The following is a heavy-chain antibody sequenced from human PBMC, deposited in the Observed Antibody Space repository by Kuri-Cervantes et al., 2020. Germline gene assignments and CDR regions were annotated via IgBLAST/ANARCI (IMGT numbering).Heavy chain of an antibody. CDR1: GFTFSSYA. V-gene: IGHV3-23*01. D-gene: IGHD4-23*01. CDR3: ASGGNSHFDY. CDR2: ISGSGGST. Sequence: GESLKISCAASGFTFSSYAMSWVRQAPGKGLEWVSAISGSGGSTYYADSVKGRFTISRDNSKNTLYLQMNSLRAEDTAVYYCASGGNSHFDYWGQGTLVTVSS. J-gene: IGHJ4*02.